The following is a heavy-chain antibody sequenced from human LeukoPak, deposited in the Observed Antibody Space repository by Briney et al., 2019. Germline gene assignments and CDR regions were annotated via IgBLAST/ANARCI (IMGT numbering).Heavy chain of an antibody. V-gene: IGHV4-34*01. CDR2: INHSGSA. CDR3: ASPLPLDY. J-gene: IGHJ4*02. CDR1: GGSFSGDY. Sequence: PSETLSLTCAVYGGSFSGDYWSWIRQPPGKGLEWSGEINHSGSAYYNPSLKRRVTIAGDTSTNQFSLKLSSETAADTAVYYCASPLPLDYWGQGTLVTVSS.